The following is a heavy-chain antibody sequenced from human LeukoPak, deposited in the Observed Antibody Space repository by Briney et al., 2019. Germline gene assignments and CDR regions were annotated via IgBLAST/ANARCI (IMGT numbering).Heavy chain of an antibody. CDR2: INHSGST. CDR1: GGSFSGYY. V-gene: IGHV4-34*01. Sequence: SETLSLTCAVYGGSFSGYYWSWIRQPPGKGLEWIGEINHSGSTNYNPSLKSRVTISVDTSKNQFSLKLGSVTAADTAVYYCARLGYSGYGRDYWGQGTLVTVSS. J-gene: IGHJ4*02. CDR3: ARLGYSGYGRDY. D-gene: IGHD5-12*01.